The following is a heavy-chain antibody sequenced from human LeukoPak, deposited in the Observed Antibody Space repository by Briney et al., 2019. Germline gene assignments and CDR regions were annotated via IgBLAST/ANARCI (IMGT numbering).Heavy chain of an antibody. D-gene: IGHD2-21*01. CDR2: ISYDGSNK. CDR3: ARDNSAFDI. Sequence: GGSPRLSCAASGFTFSSYAMHWVRQAPGKGLEWVAVISYDGSNKYYADSVKGRFTISRDNSKNTLYLQMNSLRAEDTAVYYCARDNSAFDIWGQGTMATVSS. J-gene: IGHJ3*02. V-gene: IGHV3-30-3*01. CDR1: GFTFSSYA.